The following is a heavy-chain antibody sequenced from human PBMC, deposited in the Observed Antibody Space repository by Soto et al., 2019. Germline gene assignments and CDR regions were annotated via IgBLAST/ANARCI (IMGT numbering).Heavy chain of an antibody. V-gene: IGHV3-23*01. D-gene: IGHD2-2*01. Sequence: GSLRLSCASSGFTFSNHGMSWVRQAPGKGLDWVSGISGSGRNTYYADSVKGRFTVSRDNSKNTVFLQLNSLRAEDTAVYYCANSGSSASFDYWGQGTLVTVSS. J-gene: IGHJ4*02. CDR1: GFTFSNHG. CDR3: ANSGSSASFDY. CDR2: ISGSGRNT.